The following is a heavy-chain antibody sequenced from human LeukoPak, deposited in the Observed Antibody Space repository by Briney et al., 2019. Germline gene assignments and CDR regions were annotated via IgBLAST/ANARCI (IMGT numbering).Heavy chain of an antibody. V-gene: IGHV3-64D*06. CDR3: VKELYKGDSASWYFFHY. D-gene: IGHD6-13*01. Sequence: PGGSLRLSCSASGFIISNYAMHWVRQAPGKGLEYVSAISANGGSTYYADPVKGRFTISRDNSKNTLYLQMSSLRAEDTAMYQCVKELYKGDSASWYFFHYWGQGTLVTVSS. CDR1: GFIISNYA. CDR2: ISANGGST. J-gene: IGHJ4*02.